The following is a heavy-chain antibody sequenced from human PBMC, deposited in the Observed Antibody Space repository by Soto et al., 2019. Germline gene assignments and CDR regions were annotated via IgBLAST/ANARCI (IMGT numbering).Heavy chain of an antibody. CDR2: TYFRSKKWNY. Sequence: SQTLSLTCAISGDSVSSNDAAWNWIRQSPPRGLEWLGRTYFRSKKWNYHYAESVKSRITVSPDTSKNQFSLQLYSVTPEDTAVYYCARDGGGWYPDYWGQGTPVTVS. V-gene: IGHV6-1*01. D-gene: IGHD6-19*01. J-gene: IGHJ4*02. CDR3: ARDGGGWYPDY. CDR1: GDSVSSNDAA.